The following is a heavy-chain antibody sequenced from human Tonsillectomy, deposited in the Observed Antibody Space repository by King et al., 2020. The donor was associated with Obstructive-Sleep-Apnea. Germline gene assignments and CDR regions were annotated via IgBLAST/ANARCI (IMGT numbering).Heavy chain of an antibody. J-gene: IGHJ3*02. CDR1: GFTFDDHA. D-gene: IGHD6-13*01. V-gene: IGHV3-9*01. Sequence: VQLVESGGGLVQPGRSLRLSCAASGFTFDDHAMHWVRQAPGEGLEWVSGLSWNSGNIAYADSVKGRFTISRDNAKNSLYLQMNSLRAEDTALYYCAKSLWYSSSFRAFDIWGQGTMVTVSS. CDR2: LSWNSGNI. CDR3: AKSLWYSSSFRAFDI.